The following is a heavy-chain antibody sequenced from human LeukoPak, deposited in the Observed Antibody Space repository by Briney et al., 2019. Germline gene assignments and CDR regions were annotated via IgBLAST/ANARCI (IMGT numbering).Heavy chain of an antibody. Sequence: WASVKVSCKASGYTFTSYGISWVRQAPGQGLEWMGWISAYNGNTNYAQKLQGRVTMTTDTSTSTAYMELRSLRSDDTAVYYCARDAPLAYYDSSGHRRGYYYGMDVWGQGTTVTVSS. CDR2: ISAYNGNT. J-gene: IGHJ6*02. CDR3: ARDAPLAYYDSSGHRRGYYYGMDV. CDR1: GYTFTSYG. D-gene: IGHD3-22*01. V-gene: IGHV1-18*01.